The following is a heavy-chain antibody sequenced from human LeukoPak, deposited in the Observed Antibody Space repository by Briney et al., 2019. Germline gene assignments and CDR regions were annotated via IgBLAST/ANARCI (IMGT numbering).Heavy chain of an antibody. CDR1: GFTFSSYG. J-gene: IGHJ4*02. CDR2: IWYDGSNK. V-gene: IGHV3-33*01. CDR3: ARDNYDSSGYCGY. D-gene: IGHD3-22*01. Sequence: GRSLRLSCAASGFTFSSYGMHWVRQAPGKGLEWVAVIWYDGSNKYYADSVKGRFTISRDNSKNTLYLQMNSPRAEDTAVYYCARDNYDSSGYCGYWGQGTLVTVSS.